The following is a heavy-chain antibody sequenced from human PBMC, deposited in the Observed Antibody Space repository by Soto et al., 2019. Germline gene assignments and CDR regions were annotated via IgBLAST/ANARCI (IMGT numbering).Heavy chain of an antibody. V-gene: IGHV1-18*04. J-gene: IGHJ6*02. CDR2: ISAYNGNT. Sequence: ASVKVSCKASGYTFTSYGISWVRQAPGQGLEWMGWISAYNGNTNYAQKLQGRVTMTTDTSTSTAYMELRSLRSDDTAVYYCERDPGDDFWSGVHYYYYYGMDVWGQGTTVTVSS. CDR3: ERDPGDDFWSGVHYYYYYGMDV. CDR1: GYTFTSYG. D-gene: IGHD3-3*01.